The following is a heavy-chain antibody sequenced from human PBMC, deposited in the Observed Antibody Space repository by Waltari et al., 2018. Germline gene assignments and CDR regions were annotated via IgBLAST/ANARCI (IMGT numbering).Heavy chain of an antibody. Sequence: QLQLQESGPGLVKPSETLSLTCTVSGGSISSSSYYWGWIRQPPGKGLEWIGSIYYSGSTYYNPSRKSRVNISVDTSKNQFSLKLSSVNAAETAVYYCARLYYDFWSGYSYNWFDPWGQGTLVTVSS. CDR2: IYYSGST. CDR3: ARLYYDFWSGYSYNWFDP. D-gene: IGHD3-3*01. V-gene: IGHV4-39*01. J-gene: IGHJ5*02. CDR1: GGSISSSSYY.